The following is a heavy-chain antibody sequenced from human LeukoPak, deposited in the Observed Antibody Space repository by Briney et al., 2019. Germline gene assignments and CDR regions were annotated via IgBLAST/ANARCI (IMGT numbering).Heavy chain of an antibody. CDR2: INPNSGGT. V-gene: IGHV1-2*06. CDR3: ARERVYYDSSGYTRGRFDY. Sequence: ASVKVSCKASGYTFTGYYMHWVRQAPGQGLEWMGRINPNSGGTNYAQKFQGRVTMTRDTSISTAYMELSRLRSDDMAVYYCARERVYYDSSGYTRGRFDYWGQGTLVTVSS. CDR1: GYTFTGYY. D-gene: IGHD3-22*01. J-gene: IGHJ4*02.